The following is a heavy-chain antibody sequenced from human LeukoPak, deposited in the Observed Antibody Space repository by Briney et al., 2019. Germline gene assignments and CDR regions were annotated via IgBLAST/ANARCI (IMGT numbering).Heavy chain of an antibody. D-gene: IGHD4-17*01. V-gene: IGHV4-4*07. CDR1: GGSISSYY. CDR2: IYTSGST. CDR3: AIDFLSGDDTGPPFDP. Sequence: SETLSLTCTVSGGSISSYYWSWIRQPAGKGLEWIGRIYTSGSTNYNPSLKCRVTMSVDTSKNQFSLKLSSVTAADTAVYYCAIDFLSGDDTGPPFDPWGQGTLVTVSS. J-gene: IGHJ5*02.